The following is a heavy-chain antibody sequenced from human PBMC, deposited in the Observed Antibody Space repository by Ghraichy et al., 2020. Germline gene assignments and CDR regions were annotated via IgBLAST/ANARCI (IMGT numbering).Heavy chain of an antibody. J-gene: IGHJ4*02. CDR3: ARDRLLLWFGDFDY. Sequence: GGSLRLSCAASGFTFSNSAMHWVRQAPGKGLEWVAVISYDGSNKYYADSAKGRFTISRDNSKYTLYLQMNSLKAEDTAVYYCARDRLLLWFGDFDYWGQGTLVTVSS. D-gene: IGHD3-10*01. V-gene: IGHV3-30*04. CDR1: GFTFSNSA. CDR2: ISYDGSNK.